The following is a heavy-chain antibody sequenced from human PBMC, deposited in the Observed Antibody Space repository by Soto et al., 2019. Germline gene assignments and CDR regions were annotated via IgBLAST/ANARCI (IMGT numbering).Heavy chain of an antibody. V-gene: IGHV4-31*03. J-gene: IGHJ4*02. CDR3: ARLCSGGSCYGCDY. D-gene: IGHD2-15*01. CDR2: IYYSGST. Sequence: QVQLQESGPGLVKPSQTLSLTCTVSGGSISSGGYYWSWIRQHPGKGLEWSGYIYYSGSTYYNPSLKSRVTISVATSKNQSSLKLSSVTAADTAVYYCARLCSGGSCYGCDYWGQGTLDTVS. CDR1: GGSISSGGYY.